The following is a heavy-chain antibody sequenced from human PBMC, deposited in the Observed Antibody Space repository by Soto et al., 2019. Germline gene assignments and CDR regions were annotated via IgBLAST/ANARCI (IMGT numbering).Heavy chain of an antibody. CDR2: ISGSGGST. D-gene: IGHD4-17*01. CDR3: AKDLDYGDYVDPGY. V-gene: IGHV3-23*01. Sequence: PGGSLRLSCAASGFTFSSYAMSWVRQAPGKGLEWVSAISGSGGSTYYADSVKGRFTISRDNSKNTLYLQMNSLRAEDTAVYYCAKDLDYGDYVDPGYWGQGTLVTVSS. J-gene: IGHJ4*02. CDR1: GFTFSSYA.